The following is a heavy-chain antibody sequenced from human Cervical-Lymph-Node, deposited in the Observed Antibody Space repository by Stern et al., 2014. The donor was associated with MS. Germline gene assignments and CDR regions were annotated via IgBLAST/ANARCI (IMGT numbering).Heavy chain of an antibody. Sequence: VQLVESGTEVKKPGSSVKVSCKASGGSFSMDTISWVRQAPGHGPEWMGGLTPMFGTSNYAQKFQGRVTTTADESTSTAYMELSSLRSEDTAVYFCARDQGGIADSWGQGTLVIVSS. CDR3: ARDQGGIADS. V-gene: IGHV1-69*01. J-gene: IGHJ4*02. CDR2: LTPMFGTS. CDR1: GGSFSMDT. D-gene: IGHD6-13*01.